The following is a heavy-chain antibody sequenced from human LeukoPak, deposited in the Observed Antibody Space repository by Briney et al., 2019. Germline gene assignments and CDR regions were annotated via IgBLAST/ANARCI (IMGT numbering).Heavy chain of an antibody. D-gene: IGHD3-10*01. CDR3: ARDGDPTSSYYYYYYMDV. CDR1: GYTFTGYY. V-gene: IGHV1-2*02. J-gene: IGHJ6*03. CDR2: INPNSGGT. Sequence: ASVKVSCKASGYTFTGYYMHWVRQAPGQGLEWMGWINPNSGGTNYAQKFQGRVTMTRDTSISTAYMELSRLRSDDTAVYYCARDGDPTSSYYYYYYMDVWGKGTTVTVSS.